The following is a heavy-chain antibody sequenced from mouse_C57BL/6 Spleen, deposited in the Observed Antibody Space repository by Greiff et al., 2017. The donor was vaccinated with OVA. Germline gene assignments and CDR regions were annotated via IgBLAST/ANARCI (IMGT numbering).Heavy chain of an antibody. CDR1: GYTFTSYG. CDR3: AREGITTVVAQDYFDY. CDR2: IYPRSGNT. Sequence: VQLQESGAELARPGASVKLSCKASGYTFTSYGISWVKQRTGQGLEWIGEIYPRSGNTYYNEKFKGKATLTADKSSSTAYMELRSLTSEDSAVYFCAREGITTVVAQDYFDYWGQGTTLTVSS. D-gene: IGHD1-1*01. V-gene: IGHV1-81*01. J-gene: IGHJ2*01.